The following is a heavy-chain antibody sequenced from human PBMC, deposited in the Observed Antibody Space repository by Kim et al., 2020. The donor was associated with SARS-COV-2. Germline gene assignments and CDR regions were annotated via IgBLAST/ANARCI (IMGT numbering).Heavy chain of an antibody. J-gene: IGHJ3*02. D-gene: IGHD2-21*01. CDR3: ARDNIDWAFDI. Sequence: ASVKVSCKASGYRFTSNKMHWVRQAPGQGLEWMGIITPIDGFTVYAQNLQGRLTVTRDTSTSTVYMVLSSLRSDDTAIYYCARDNIDWAFDIWGQGTMVIVSS. CDR1: GYRFTSNK. CDR2: ITPIDGFT. V-gene: IGHV1-46*01.